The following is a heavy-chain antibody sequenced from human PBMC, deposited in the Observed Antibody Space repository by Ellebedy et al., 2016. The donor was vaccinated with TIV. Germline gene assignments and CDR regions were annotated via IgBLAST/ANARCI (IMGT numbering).Heavy chain of an antibody. V-gene: IGHV3-21*04. CDR1: GFTFSSYS. CDR3: AKDIEAGRLWFGERYYYYYGMDV. J-gene: IGHJ6*02. D-gene: IGHD3-10*01. Sequence: PGGSLRLSCAASGFTFSSYSMNWVRQAPGKGLEWVSSIISSSSYIYYADSVKGRFTISRDNSKNSLYLQMNSLRTEDTALYYCAKDIEAGRLWFGERYYYYYGMDVWGQGTTVTVSS. CDR2: IISSSSYI.